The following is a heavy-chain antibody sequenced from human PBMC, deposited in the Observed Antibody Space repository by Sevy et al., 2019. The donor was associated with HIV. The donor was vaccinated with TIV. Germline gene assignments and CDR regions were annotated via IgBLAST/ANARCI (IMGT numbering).Heavy chain of an antibody. Sequence: GGSLRLSCAASGFTVSSNYMSWVRQAPGKGLEWVSAFYAGGTTYHAESVKGRFIISRDNSKNTLYLQMNSLRAEDTAVYFCVKQVGTTTIFDFWGQGTLVTVSS. CDR1: GFTVSSNY. V-gene: IGHV3-53*01. J-gene: IGHJ4*02. D-gene: IGHD1-26*01. CDR2: FYAGGTT. CDR3: VKQVGTTTIFDF.